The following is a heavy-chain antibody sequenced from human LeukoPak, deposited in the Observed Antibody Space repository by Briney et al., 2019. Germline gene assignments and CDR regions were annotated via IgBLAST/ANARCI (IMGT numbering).Heavy chain of an antibody. V-gene: IGHV3-7*01. Sequence: GGSLRLSGAASGFTSKKYWMNWVRQVPGKGLECLANIKEDGSETYYADSVKGRFTISRDNPKNLLFLQINSLRVEDTAVYYCARETPRRGETRDGYRWGQGTLVTVSS. CDR3: ARETPRRGETRDGYR. CDR2: IKEDGSET. J-gene: IGHJ4*02. D-gene: IGHD5-24*01. CDR1: GFTSKKYW.